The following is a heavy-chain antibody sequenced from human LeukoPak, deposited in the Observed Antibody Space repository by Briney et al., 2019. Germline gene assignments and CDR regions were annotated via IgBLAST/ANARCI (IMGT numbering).Heavy chain of an antibody. D-gene: IGHD3/OR15-3a*01. CDR3: ASAYDFNAFDI. Sequence: PGRSLRLSCAASGFTFSSYAMYWVRQAPGKGLEWVAVISYDGSNKYYADSVKGRFTISRDNSKNTLYLQMNSLRAEDTAVYYCASAYDFNAFDIWGQGTMVTVSS. CDR1: GFTFSSYA. CDR2: ISYDGSNK. J-gene: IGHJ3*02. V-gene: IGHV3-30*04.